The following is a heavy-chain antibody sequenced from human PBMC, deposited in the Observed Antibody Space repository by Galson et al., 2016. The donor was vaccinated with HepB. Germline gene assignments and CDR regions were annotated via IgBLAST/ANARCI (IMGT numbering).Heavy chain of an antibody. J-gene: IGHJ5*02. CDR3: ARPIRGYNFGPVES. Sequence: SETLSLTCTVSGDSITSSHFYWGWIRQPPGRGLEWIGTIHNSGTTYYNPSLESRVSISVDTSKNHFSLKLTSVTAPDTALYYCARPIRGYNFGPVESWGQGILVTVSS. CDR2: IHNSGTT. D-gene: IGHD5-18*01. CDR1: GDSITSSHFY. V-gene: IGHV4-39*02.